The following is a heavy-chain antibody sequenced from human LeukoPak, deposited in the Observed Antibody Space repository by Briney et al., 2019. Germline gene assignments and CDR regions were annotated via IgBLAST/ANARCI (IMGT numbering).Heavy chain of an antibody. Sequence: GRSLRLSCAASGFTLSSYGMHWVRQAPGKGLEWVAVIWYDGSNKYYADSVKGRFTISRDNSKNTLYLQMNSLRAEDTAVYYCAKELVYYYDSSGFDYWGQGTLATVSS. D-gene: IGHD3-22*01. CDR3: AKELVYYYDSSGFDY. V-gene: IGHV3-33*06. CDR2: IWYDGSNK. CDR1: GFTLSSYG. J-gene: IGHJ4*02.